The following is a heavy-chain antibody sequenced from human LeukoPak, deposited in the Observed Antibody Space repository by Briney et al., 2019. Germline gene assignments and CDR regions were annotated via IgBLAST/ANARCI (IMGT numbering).Heavy chain of an antibody. CDR3: ASTAGAFDM. D-gene: IGHD6-13*01. J-gene: IGHJ3*02. Sequence: GGSLRLSCAASGFTFSSYGMHWIRQAPGKGLEWVAVIWSDGSQKYYADSMKGRFTISRDNSKSMVYLEMNSLRAEDTAVYYCASTAGAFDMWGQGTLVTVSS. CDR1: GFTFSSYG. CDR2: IWSDGSQK. V-gene: IGHV3-33*01.